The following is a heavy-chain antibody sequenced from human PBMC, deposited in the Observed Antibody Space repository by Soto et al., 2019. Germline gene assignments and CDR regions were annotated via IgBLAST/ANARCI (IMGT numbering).Heavy chain of an antibody. J-gene: IGHJ4*02. Sequence: GGSLRLSCAASGFTVSSNYMSWVRQAPGKGLEWVSVIYSGASTYYADSVKGRITISRDNTKNTLYLQMKSLRDEDTAVYYSARDRGLRGLDYWGQGTLVTVSS. CDR3: ARDRGLRGLDY. CDR1: GFTVSSNY. CDR2: IYSGAST. V-gene: IGHV3-66*01. D-gene: IGHD4-17*01.